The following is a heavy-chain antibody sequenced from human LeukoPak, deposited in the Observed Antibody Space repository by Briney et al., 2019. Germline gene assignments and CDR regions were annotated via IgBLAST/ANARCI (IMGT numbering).Heavy chain of an antibody. V-gene: IGHV3-66*03. CDR3: AKDLALVIID. J-gene: IGHJ4*02. CDR2: IYSDNT. CDR1: GFTVSSNS. Sequence: GGSLRLSCTVSGFTVSSNSMSWVRQAPGKGLEWVSFIYSDNTHYSDSVKGRFTISRDNSKNTLYLQMNSLRAEDTAVYYCAKDLALVIIDWGQGTLVTVSS. D-gene: IGHD3-9*01.